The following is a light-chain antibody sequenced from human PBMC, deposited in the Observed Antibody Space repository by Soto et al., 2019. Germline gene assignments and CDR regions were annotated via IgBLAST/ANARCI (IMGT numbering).Light chain of an antibody. CDR2: DVS. Sequence: QSVLTQPRSVSGSPGQSVTISCTGTSSDVGGYNYVSWYQQHPGKAPKLMIYDVSKRPSGVPDRFSGSKSGNTASLTISGLQAEDKADYYCCPYAGSYVFETGTKVTVL. J-gene: IGLJ1*01. CDR1: SSDVGGYNY. V-gene: IGLV2-11*01. CDR3: CPYAGSYV.